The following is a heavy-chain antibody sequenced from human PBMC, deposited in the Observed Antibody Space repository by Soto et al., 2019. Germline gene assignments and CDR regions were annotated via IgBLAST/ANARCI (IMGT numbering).Heavy chain of an antibody. CDR2: IYYSGST. CDR3: ATSFGNAWYNH. CDR1: CGSISSSSYY. J-gene: IGHJ5*02. Sequence: ASETLSLTCTVSCGSISSSSYYWGWIRQPPGKGLEWIGSIYYSGSTYYNPSLKSRVTISVDTSQNQFSLQLSAMNVADTAVYYGATSFGNAWYNHWGQGTQVTVSS. D-gene: IGHD3-10*01. V-gene: IGHV4-39*01.